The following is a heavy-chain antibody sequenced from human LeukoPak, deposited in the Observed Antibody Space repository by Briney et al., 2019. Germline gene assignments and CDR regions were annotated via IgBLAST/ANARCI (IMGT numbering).Heavy chain of an antibody. D-gene: IGHD6-13*01. CDR3: ARGYSSSWNYFDY. Sequence: SETLSLTRTVSGGSISNYRWSWIRQPPGKGLEWIGYVFDSGGTNYNPSLKSRVTISVDTSKKQFSLKLSSVTAADTAVYYCARGYSSSWNYFDYWGQGTLVTVSS. CDR2: VFDSGGT. CDR1: GGSISNYR. V-gene: IGHV4-59*01. J-gene: IGHJ4*02.